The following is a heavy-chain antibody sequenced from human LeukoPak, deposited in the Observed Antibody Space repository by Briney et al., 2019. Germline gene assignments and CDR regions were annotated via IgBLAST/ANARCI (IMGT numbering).Heavy chain of an antibody. V-gene: IGHV1-69-2*01. CDR2: VDPEDGET. J-gene: IGHJ5*02. D-gene: IGHD1-26*01. CDR1: GYTFTDYY. CDR3: ATGRVGATCCWFDP. Sequence: ASVKISCKVSGYTFTDYYMHWVQQAPGKGLEWMGLVDPEDGETICAEKFQGRVTITADTSTDTAYMELSSLRSEDTAVYYCATGRVGATCCWFDPWRQGTLVTVSS.